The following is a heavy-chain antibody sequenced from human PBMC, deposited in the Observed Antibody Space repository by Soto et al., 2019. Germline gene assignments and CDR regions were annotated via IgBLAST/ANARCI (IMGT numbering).Heavy chain of an antibody. CDR2: FDPEDGNT. Sequence: GASVKVSCKVSGYTLTELSMHWVRQAPGKGLEWMGGFDPEDGNTGYAQKFQGRVTMTRNTSISTAYMELSSLRSEDTAVYYCARAGQWELLHGAFDIWGQGTMVTVSS. V-gene: IGHV1-24*01. CDR3: ARAGQWELLHGAFDI. D-gene: IGHD1-26*01. CDR1: GYTLTELS. J-gene: IGHJ3*02.